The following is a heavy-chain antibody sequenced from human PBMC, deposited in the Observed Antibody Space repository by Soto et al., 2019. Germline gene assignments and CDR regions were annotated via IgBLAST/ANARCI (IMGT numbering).Heavy chain of an antibody. J-gene: IGHJ6*02. CDR1: GFTFTSSA. Sequence: SVKVSCKASGFTFTSSAVQWVRQARGQRLEWIGWIVVGSGNTNYAQKFQERVTITRDMSTSTAYMELSSLRSEDTAVYYCAAETPVVADTEIHYYGMDVWGQGTRVTVSS. CDR3: AAETPVVADTEIHYYGMDV. D-gene: IGHD2-15*01. V-gene: IGHV1-58*01. CDR2: IVVGSGNT.